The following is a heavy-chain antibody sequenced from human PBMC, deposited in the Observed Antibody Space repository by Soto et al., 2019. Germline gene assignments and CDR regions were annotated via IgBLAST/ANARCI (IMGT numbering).Heavy chain of an antibody. J-gene: IGHJ6*02. CDR2: INPSGGST. CDR1: GYTFTSYY. Sequence: ASVKVSCKAPGYTFTSYYMHWVRQAPGQGLEWMGIINPSGGSTSYAQKFQGRVTMTRDTSTSTVYMELSSLRSEDTAVYYCAKSAAGTTGGGGMDVWGQGTTVTVSS. CDR3: AKSAAGTTGGGGMDV. V-gene: IGHV1-46*01. D-gene: IGHD6-13*01.